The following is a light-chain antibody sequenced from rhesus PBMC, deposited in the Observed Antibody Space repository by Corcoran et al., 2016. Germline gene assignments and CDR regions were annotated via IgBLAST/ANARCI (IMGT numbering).Light chain of an antibody. Sequence: EIVMTQSPATLSLSPGERATLSCRASQSVSSNLAWYQQKPGQAPRLLIYYASNRATGSPARCSGSGSWTDCNLTISSLEPEYVGVYYCQQYNNWNSFGQGTKVEIK. CDR3: QQYNNWNS. CDR2: YAS. J-gene: IGKJ2*01. CDR1: QSVSSN. V-gene: IGKV3-35*01.